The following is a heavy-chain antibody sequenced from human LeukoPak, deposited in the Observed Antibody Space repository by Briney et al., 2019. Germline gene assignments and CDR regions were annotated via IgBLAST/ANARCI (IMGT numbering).Heavy chain of an antibody. CDR3: ARVGEYYGSGSYHWFDP. CDR1: GFTFSDYD. V-gene: IGHV3-11*01. J-gene: IGHJ5*02. CDR2: ISSSGSTI. D-gene: IGHD3-10*01. Sequence: GGSLRLSCAASGFTFSDYDMSWIRQAPGKGLEWVTYISSSGSTIYYADSVKGRFTISRDNAKNSLYLQMNSLRAEDTAVYYCARVGEYYGSGSYHWFDPWGQGTLVTVSS.